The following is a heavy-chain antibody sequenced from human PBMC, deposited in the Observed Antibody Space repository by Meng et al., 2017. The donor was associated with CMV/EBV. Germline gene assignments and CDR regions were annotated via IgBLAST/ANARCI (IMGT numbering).Heavy chain of an antibody. J-gene: IGHJ6*02. D-gene: IGHD2-2*01. CDR3: ARAPLGRYCSSTSCSFGGPV. CDR1: GFTFSSYW. Sequence: GESLKISCAASGFTFSSYWMHWVRPAPGKGLVWVSRINSDGSSTSYADSVKGRFTISRDNAKNTLYLQMTSLRAEDTAVYYCARAPLGRYCSSTSCSFGGPVWGQGTTVTVSS. CDR2: INSDGSST. V-gene: IGHV3-74*01.